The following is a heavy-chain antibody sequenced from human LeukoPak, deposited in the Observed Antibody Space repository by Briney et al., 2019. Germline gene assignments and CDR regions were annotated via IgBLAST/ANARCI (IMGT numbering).Heavy chain of an antibody. D-gene: IGHD3-3*01. CDR1: GGSISSYY. CDR2: IYYSGST. J-gene: IGHJ4*02. CDR3: ARAPYYDFWSGIYYFDY. Sequence: SETLSLTCTVSGGSISSYYWSWIRQPPGKGLEWIGYIYYSGSTNYNPSLKSRVTISVDTSKNQFSLKLSSVTAADTAVYYCARAPYYDFWSGIYYFDYWGQGTLVTVSS. V-gene: IGHV4-59*01.